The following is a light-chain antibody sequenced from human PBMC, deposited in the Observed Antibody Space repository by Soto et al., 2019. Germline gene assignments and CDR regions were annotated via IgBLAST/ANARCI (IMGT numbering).Light chain of an antibody. CDR3: QSFDSSLSGFV. V-gene: IGLV1-40*01. CDR2: ANS. CDR1: SSNFGAGYD. Sequence: QSVLTQPPSVSGAPGQRVTISCTGSSSNFGAGYDVHWYQQLPGTAPKLLIYANSNRPSGVPVRFSGSKSGTSASLVITGLQAEDEADYYCQSFDSSLSGFVFGTGTKSPS. J-gene: IGLJ1*01.